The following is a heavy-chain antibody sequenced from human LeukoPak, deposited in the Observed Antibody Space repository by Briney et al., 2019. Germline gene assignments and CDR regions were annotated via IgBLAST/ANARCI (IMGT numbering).Heavy chain of an antibody. CDR1: GSTLTELS. CDR3: ATGVPAAIEPFYYYYMDV. V-gene: IGHV1-24*01. D-gene: IGHD2-2*02. Sequence: ASVKVSCKVSGSTLTELSMHWVRQAPGKGLEWMGGFDPEDGETIYAQNFQGRVTMTEDTSTDTAYMELSSLTSEDMAVYYCATGVPAAIEPFYYYYMDVWGKGTTVTVSS. J-gene: IGHJ6*03. CDR2: FDPEDGET.